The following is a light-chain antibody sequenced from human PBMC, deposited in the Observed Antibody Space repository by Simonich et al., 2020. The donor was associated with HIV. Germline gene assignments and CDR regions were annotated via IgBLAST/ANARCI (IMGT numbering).Light chain of an antibody. V-gene: IGKV3-15*01. CDR2: AVS. CDR1: QSVNSN. Sequence: EIVMTQSPATLSVSPGERATLSCRASQSVNSNVAWYQQKPGQAPRLLIYAVSTRATDIPARFSGSGSGTEFTLTISSIQSEDVAVYYCQQYYFTPPTFGQGTKVEIK. CDR3: QQYYFTPPT. J-gene: IGKJ1*01.